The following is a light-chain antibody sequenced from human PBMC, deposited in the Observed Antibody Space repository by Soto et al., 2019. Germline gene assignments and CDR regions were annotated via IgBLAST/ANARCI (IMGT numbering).Light chain of an antibody. CDR1: QSVSSY. J-gene: IGKJ5*01. Sequence: DIVMTQSPAPLSVSPGERATLSCKASQSVSSYLAWYQQKPGQAPRLLIYDASNRATGIPARFSGSGSGTDCTLTISSLEPEDVAVYYCQQRSNWPITLGQGTRLEIK. CDR2: DAS. V-gene: IGKV3-11*01. CDR3: QQRSNWPIT.